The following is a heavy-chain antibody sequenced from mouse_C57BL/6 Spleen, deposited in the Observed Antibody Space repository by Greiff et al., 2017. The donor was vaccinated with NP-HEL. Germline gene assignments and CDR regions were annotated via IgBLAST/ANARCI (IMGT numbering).Heavy chain of an antibody. V-gene: IGHV10-3*01. J-gene: IGHJ1*03. CDR3: AREGGYYYGSSYNGYFDV. CDR2: IRSKSSNYAT. Sequence: DVMLVESGGGLVQPKGSLKLSCAASGFTFNTYAMHWVRQAPGKGLEWVARIRSKSSNYATYYADSVKDRFTISRDDSQSMLYLQMNNLKTEDTAMYYCAREGGYYYGSSYNGYFDVWGTGTTVTVSS. D-gene: IGHD1-1*01. CDR1: GFTFNTYA.